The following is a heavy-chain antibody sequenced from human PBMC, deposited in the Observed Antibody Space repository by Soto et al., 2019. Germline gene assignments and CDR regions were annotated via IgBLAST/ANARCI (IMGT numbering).Heavy chain of an antibody. Sequence: SVKVSCKASGGTFSSYAISWVRQAPGQGLEWMGGIIPIFGTANYAQKFQGRVTITADESTSTAYMELSSLRSEDTAVYYCARTVEPRAPFDYWGQGTLVTVSS. CDR2: IIPIFGTA. CDR3: ARTVEPRAPFDY. V-gene: IGHV1-69*13. CDR1: GGTFSSYA. J-gene: IGHJ4*02.